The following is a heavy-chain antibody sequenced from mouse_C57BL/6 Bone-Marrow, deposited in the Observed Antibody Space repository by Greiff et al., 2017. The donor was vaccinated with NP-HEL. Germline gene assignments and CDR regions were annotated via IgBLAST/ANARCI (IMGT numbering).Heavy chain of an antibody. CDR3: ARWGFYYYGSSWYFDV. V-gene: IGHV1-54*01. D-gene: IGHD1-1*01. CDR1: GYAFTNYL. J-gene: IGHJ1*03. CDR2: INPGSGGT. Sequence: QVQLQQSGAELVRPGTSVKVSCKASGYAFTNYLIEWVKQRPGPGLEWIGVINPGSGGTNYNEKFKGKATLTADKSSSTAYMQLSSLTSEDSAVYFCARWGFYYYGSSWYFDVWGTGTTVTVSS.